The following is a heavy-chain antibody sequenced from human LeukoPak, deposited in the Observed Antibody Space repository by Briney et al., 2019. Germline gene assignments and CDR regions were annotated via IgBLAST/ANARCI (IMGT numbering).Heavy chain of an antibody. CDR2: VSPKSGNT. V-gene: IGHV1-8*01. CDR3: TREKDCADGICYED. CDR1: GHTFTSHD. Sequence: ASVKVSCKASGHTFTSHDINWVRQATGLGLEWLGWVSPKSGNTGYAQKFQGRVTMTRDTSISTAYMELSSLRFDDTAVYFCTREKDCADGICYEDWGQGTLVTVSS. J-gene: IGHJ4*02. D-gene: IGHD2-8*01.